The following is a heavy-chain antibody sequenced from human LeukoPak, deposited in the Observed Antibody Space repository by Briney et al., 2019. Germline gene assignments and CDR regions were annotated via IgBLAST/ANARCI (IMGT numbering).Heavy chain of an antibody. V-gene: IGHV3-48*02. D-gene: IGHD3-10*01. J-gene: IGHJ4*02. CDR3: ARMWFGELH. CDR1: GFSFSTYS. Sequence: GGSLRLSCAASGFSFSTYSMNWVRQAPGKGLEWVSYISCSGRTIYYADSVRGRFTISRDNDKNSLSLQMNSLRDEDTAVYYCARMWFGELHWGQGTLVTVSS. CDR2: ISCSGRTI.